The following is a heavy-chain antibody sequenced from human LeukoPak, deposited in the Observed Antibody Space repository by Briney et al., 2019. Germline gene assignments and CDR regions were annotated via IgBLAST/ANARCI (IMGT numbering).Heavy chain of an antibody. V-gene: IGHV3-23*01. CDR2: ISGSGGST. J-gene: IGHJ6*03. D-gene: IGHD6-19*01. Sequence: GGSLRLSCATSGFTFSSYAMGWVRQAPGKGLEWVSAISGSGGSTYYADSVKGRFTISRDNSKNTLYLQMNSLRAEDTAVYYCAKTLRSAYSSGWYSYYYMDVWGKGTTVTVSS. CDR3: AKTLRSAYSSGWYSYYYMDV. CDR1: GFTFSSYA.